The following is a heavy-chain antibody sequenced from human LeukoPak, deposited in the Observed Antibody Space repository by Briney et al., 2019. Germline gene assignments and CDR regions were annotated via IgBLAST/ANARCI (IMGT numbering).Heavy chain of an antibody. V-gene: IGHV4-4*02. CDR3: ARGRNRLLKNGPYNY. CDR2: IYHSGST. D-gene: IGHD1-14*01. Sequence: YPSETLSLTCAVSGGSISSSNWWSWVRQPPGKGLEWIGEIYHSGSTNYNPSLKSRVTISVDTSKNQFSLKLSSVTAADTAVYYCARGRNRLLKNGPYNYWGRGTLVTVSS. CDR1: GGSISSSNW. J-gene: IGHJ4*02.